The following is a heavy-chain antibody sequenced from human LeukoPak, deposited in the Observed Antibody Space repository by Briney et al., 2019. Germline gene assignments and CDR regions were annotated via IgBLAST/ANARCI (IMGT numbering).Heavy chain of an antibody. D-gene: IGHD5-12*01. V-gene: IGHV1-69*06. CDR3: ARGGYPTSYYYYYYMDV. J-gene: IGHJ6*03. Sequence: GASVKVPCKASGGTFSSYAISWVRQAPGQGLEWMGGIIPIFGTANYAQKFQGRVTITADKSTSTAYMELSSLRSEDTAVYYCARGGYPTSYYYYYYMDVWGKGTTVTVSS. CDR1: GGTFSSYA. CDR2: IIPIFGTA.